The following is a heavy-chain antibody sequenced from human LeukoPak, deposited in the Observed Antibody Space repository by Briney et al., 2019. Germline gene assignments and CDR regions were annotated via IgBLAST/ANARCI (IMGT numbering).Heavy chain of an antibody. J-gene: IGHJ4*02. Sequence: GASVKVSCKASGGTFSSYAISWVRQAPGQGLEWMGRIIPILGIANYAQKFQGRVTITADKSTSTAYMELSSLRSEDTAMYYCARCSSYDYGDYECYFDYWGQGTLVTVSS. CDR3: ARCSSYDYGDYECYFDY. CDR2: IIPILGIA. D-gene: IGHD4-17*01. V-gene: IGHV1-69*04. CDR1: GGTFSSYA.